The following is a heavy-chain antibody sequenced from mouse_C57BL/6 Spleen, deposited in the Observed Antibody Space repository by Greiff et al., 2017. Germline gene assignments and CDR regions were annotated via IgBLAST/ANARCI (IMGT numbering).Heavy chain of an antibody. CDR1: GFNIKDYY. Sequence: EVKLEESGPELVRPGASVKLSCTASGFNIKDYYMHWVKQRHEQGLEWIGRIDPEDGDTGYAPKFQGKATMTADKSSNTAHLQLRRLTSEDTAVYYCTAWGYDGWFAYWGQGTLVTVA. D-gene: IGHD2-2*01. CDR3: TAWGYDGWFAY. CDR2: IDPEDGDT. J-gene: IGHJ3*01. V-gene: IGHV14-1*01.